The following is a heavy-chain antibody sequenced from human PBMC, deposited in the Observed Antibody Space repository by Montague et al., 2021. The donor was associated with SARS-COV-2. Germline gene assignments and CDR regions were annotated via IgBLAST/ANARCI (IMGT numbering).Heavy chain of an antibody. CDR1: GGSFGDDH. CDR2: IKQGGST. D-gene: IGHD3-22*01. V-gene: IGHV4-34*01. Sequence: SETLSLTCAVYGGSFGDDHWSWIRQPPGKGLEWIGDIKQGGSTNYNPSLKSRGTISVDTSKNQFSLKLTSVTAADTAVYFCARGHLSVSMIVVVFTSASYYFDYWGQGAQVTVSS. J-gene: IGHJ4*02. CDR3: ARGHLSVSMIVVVFTSASYYFDY.